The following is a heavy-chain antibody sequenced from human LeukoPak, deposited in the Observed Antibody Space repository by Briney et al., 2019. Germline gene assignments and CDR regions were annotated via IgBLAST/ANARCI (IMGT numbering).Heavy chain of an antibody. Sequence: GGSLRLSCAASGFTFSSYSMNWVRQAPGKGLEWVSSISSSSSYIYYADSVKGRFTISRDNAKNSLYLQMSSLRAEDTAVYYCARDVKVDTAMVPGYWGQGTLVTVSS. J-gene: IGHJ4*02. CDR1: GFTFSSYS. V-gene: IGHV3-21*01. CDR3: ARDVKVDTAMVPGY. CDR2: ISSSSSYI. D-gene: IGHD5-18*01.